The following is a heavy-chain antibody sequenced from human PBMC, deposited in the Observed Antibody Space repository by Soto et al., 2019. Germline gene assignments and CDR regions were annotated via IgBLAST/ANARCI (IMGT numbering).Heavy chain of an antibody. CDR3: ARVLAPSFDYWTGFDY. D-gene: IGHD3-3*01. Sequence: GASVKVSCKASGYTFTGYYLHWVRRAPGQGLQWVGWINPSSGDTNYTQKFQGRVTMTRDTAISTVYMELSSLRSDDTAVYYCARVLAPSFDYWTGFDYWGHGSLVTVYS. CDR1: GYTFTGYY. CDR2: INPSSGDT. J-gene: IGHJ4*01. V-gene: IGHV1-2*02.